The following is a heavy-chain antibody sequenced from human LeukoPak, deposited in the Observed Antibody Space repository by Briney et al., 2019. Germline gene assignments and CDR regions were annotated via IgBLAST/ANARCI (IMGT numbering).Heavy chain of an antibody. V-gene: IGHV3-48*01. Sequence: GGSLRLSCVASGFTFSSYSMNWVRQAPGKGLEWVSYISSSSSTIYYADSVKGRFTISRDNAKNSLYLQMNSLRAEDTAVYYCARVGERWLQFAYNWFDPWGQGTLVTVSS. D-gene: IGHD5-24*01. CDR2: ISSSSSTI. J-gene: IGHJ5*02. CDR3: ARVGERWLQFAYNWFDP. CDR1: GFTFSSYS.